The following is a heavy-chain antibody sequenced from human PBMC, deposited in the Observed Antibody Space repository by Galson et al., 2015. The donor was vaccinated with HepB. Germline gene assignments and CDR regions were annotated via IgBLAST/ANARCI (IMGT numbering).Heavy chain of an antibody. CDR2: ISGTGANT. V-gene: IGHV3-23*01. Sequence: SLRLYCAASGFTLNSYAMSWVRQAPGKGLEWVSEISGTGANTYYADSVRGRLTVSRDNSRNTLYLQMNSLRTEDTARYYCARDGYNRVPFDYWGQGTLVAVSS. CDR3: ARDGYNRVPFDY. J-gene: IGHJ4*02. D-gene: IGHD5-12*01. CDR1: GFTLNSYA.